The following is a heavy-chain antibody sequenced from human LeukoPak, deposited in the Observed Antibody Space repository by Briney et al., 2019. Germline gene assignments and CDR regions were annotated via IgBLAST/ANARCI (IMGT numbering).Heavy chain of an antibody. V-gene: IGHV3-30*02. J-gene: IGHJ4*02. CDR1: GFTFGDRV. CDR3: VKDGTLWDFED. CDR2: IRIDGSDK. D-gene: IGHD3-10*01. Sequence: PGGSLRLSCAASGFTFGDRVRHWVRQAPGKGLEWVAFIRIDGSDKHYADSVRGRFTISRDNSEDTLYLQRNSLRADDTAVYYCVKDGTLWDFEDWGRGTLVTVSS.